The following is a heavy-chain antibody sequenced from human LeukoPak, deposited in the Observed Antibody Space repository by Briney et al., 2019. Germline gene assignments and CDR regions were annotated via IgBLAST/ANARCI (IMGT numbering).Heavy chain of an antibody. V-gene: IGHV1-69*13. D-gene: IGHD2-21*01. Sequence: SVKVSCKASGGTFSSYAISWVRQAPGQGLEWMGVIIPIFGTANYAQKFQGRVTITADESTSTAYMELSSLRSEDTAVYYCARGPSLYPSSQHDVEYGMDVWGQGTTVTVSS. J-gene: IGHJ6*02. CDR2: IIPIFGTA. CDR3: ARGPSLYPSSQHDVEYGMDV. CDR1: GGTFSSYA.